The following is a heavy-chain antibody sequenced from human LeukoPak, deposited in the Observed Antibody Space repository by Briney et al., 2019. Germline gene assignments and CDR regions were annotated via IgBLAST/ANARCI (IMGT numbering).Heavy chain of an antibody. Sequence: GGSLRLSRAASGFIVSSNYMSWVRQAPGKGLEWVSSIYSGGSTYYADSVKGRYTISRHNPNTLCLQMNSLKTEDTAVYYCARIRLDYSETRIDSFDIWGQGTMVTVSS. V-gene: IGHV3-53*04. J-gene: IGHJ3*02. CDR1: GFIVSSNY. CDR3: ARIRLDYSETRIDSFDI. D-gene: IGHD3-22*01. CDR2: IYSGGST.